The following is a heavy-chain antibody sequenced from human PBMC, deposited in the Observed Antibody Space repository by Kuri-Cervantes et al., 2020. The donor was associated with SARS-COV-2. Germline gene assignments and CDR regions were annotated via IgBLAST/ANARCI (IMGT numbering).Heavy chain of an antibody. Sequence: GGSLRLSCAASGFTFSSYAMSWVRQAPGKGLEWVSAISGSGGSTYYADSVKGRFTISRDNSKNTLYLQMNSLRAEDTAVYYCATVNSHRQGVYSSGPIHAYYFDYWGQGTLVTVSS. CDR2: ISGSGGST. V-gene: IGHV3-23*01. CDR3: ATVNSHRQGVYSSGPIHAYYFDY. CDR1: GFTFSSYA. J-gene: IGHJ4*02. D-gene: IGHD6-19*01.